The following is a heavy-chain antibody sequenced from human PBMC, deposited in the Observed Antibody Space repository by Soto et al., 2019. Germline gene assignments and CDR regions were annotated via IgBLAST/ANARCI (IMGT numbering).Heavy chain of an antibody. Sequence: SETLSLTCTVSGGSISSGGYYWSWIRQHPGKGLEWIGYIYYSGSTYYNPSLKSRVTISVDTSKNQFSLKLSSVTAADTAVYYCATSPYIYDYVRGSYRFLFDYWGQGTLVTVS. CDR1: GGSISSGGYY. D-gene: IGHD3-16*02. J-gene: IGHJ4*02. CDR2: IYYSGST. CDR3: ATSPYIYDYVRGSYRFLFDY. V-gene: IGHV4-31*03.